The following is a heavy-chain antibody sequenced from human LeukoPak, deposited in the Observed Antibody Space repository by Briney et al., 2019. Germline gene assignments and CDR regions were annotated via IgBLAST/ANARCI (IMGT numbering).Heavy chain of an antibody. Sequence: PGGSLRLSCAASGFTFSSYGMHWVRQAPGKGLEWVAVISYDGSNKYYADSVKGRFTISRDNSKNTLYLQMNSLRAEDTAVYYCARSGDSSSWYFYSNPRGQFDYWGQGTLVTVSS. CDR1: GFTFSSYG. V-gene: IGHV3-30*03. CDR3: ARSGDSSSWYFYSNPRGQFDY. D-gene: IGHD6-13*01. CDR2: ISYDGSNK. J-gene: IGHJ4*02.